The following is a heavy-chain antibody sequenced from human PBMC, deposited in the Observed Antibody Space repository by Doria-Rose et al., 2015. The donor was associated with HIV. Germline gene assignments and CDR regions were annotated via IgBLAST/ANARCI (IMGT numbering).Heavy chain of an antibody. Sequence: QITLRESGPVLVKPTETLTLTCTVSGVSLSSPGMGVSWIRQPPGKALEWLANNFSDDERSYNTSLMSRLTISRGTSKSQVVLTMTDMDPVNTATYYCARIKSSRWYHKYYFDFWGQGTLVIVSA. V-gene: IGHV2-26*01. J-gene: IGHJ4*02. CDR3: ARIKSSRWYHKYYFDF. CDR1: GVSLSSPGMG. CDR2: NFSDDER. D-gene: IGHD6-13*01.